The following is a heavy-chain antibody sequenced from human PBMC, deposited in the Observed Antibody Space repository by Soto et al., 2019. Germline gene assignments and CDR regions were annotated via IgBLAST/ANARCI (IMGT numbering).Heavy chain of an antibody. CDR1: GGTFSSYA. CDR2: IIPLFGAA. CDR3: GSGINDYGANIDY. Sequence: QVQLVQSGAAVKKPGSSVKVSCKVSGGTFSSYAISWVRQAPGQGLEWMGVIIPLFGAAKYAQKFQGRVTITADGSASTVYMEQSSLRSDDTAVDYCGSGINDYGANIDYWGQGTLVTVSS. J-gene: IGHJ4*02. V-gene: IGHV1-69*01. D-gene: IGHD4-17*01.